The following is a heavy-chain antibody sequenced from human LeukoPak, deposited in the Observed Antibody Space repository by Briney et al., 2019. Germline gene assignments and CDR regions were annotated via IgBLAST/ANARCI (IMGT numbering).Heavy chain of an antibody. J-gene: IGHJ4*02. Sequence: SETLSLTCTVSGGSISSYYWSWIRQPPGKGLESIGYIYYSGSTNYNPSLKSRVTISVDTSKNQFSLKLSSVTAADTAVYYCARHGPYGSGSYKGGFDYWGQGTLVTVSS. D-gene: IGHD3-10*01. CDR2: IYYSGST. CDR1: GGSISSYY. CDR3: ARHGPYGSGSYKGGFDY. V-gene: IGHV4-59*08.